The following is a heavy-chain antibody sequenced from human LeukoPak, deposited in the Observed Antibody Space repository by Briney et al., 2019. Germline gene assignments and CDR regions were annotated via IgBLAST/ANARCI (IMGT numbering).Heavy chain of an antibody. CDR1: GFTFDDYG. CDR2: INWNGGST. CDR3: ASWGWAYDYAWGSHIPPNLDY. D-gene: IGHD3-16*01. J-gene: IGHJ4*02. Sequence: PGGSLRLSCAASGFTFDDYGMSWVRQAPGKGLEWVSGINWNGGSTGYADSVKGRFTISRDNAKNSLYLQMNSLRAEDTAVYYCASWGWAYDYAWGSHIPPNLDYWGQGTLVTVSS. V-gene: IGHV3-20*04.